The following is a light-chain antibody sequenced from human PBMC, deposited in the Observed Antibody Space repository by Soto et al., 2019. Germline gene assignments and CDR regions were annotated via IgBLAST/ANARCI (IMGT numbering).Light chain of an antibody. CDR2: DAS. CDR3: QLYGVSPKT. Sequence: EIVLTQSPGPLSLSPGERATLSCRASQTLTNTYLAWYQQKPGQAPRLLIFDASTRATGIPDRFSGSGSGTDFTLTISRLEPEDFAVYCCQLYGVSPKTFGQGTNVEVK. J-gene: IGKJ1*01. V-gene: IGKV3-20*01. CDR1: QTLTNTY.